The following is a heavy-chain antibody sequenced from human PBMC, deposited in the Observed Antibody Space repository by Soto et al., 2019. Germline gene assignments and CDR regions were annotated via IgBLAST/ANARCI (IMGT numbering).Heavy chain of an antibody. Sequence: EVQLLESGGGLAQPGGSLTLSCAASGFTFSSYAMHWVRQAPGRGLEWVSTISGSGTNIYYADSVQGRFIISRDNSQNTLFLQMSSLRVXXXXXXXXAKDAFGGASDYWGQGTQVTVSS. CDR3: AKDAFGGASDY. J-gene: IGHJ4*02. CDR1: GFTFSSYA. V-gene: IGHV3-23*01. CDR2: ISGSGTNI. D-gene: IGHD3-16*01.